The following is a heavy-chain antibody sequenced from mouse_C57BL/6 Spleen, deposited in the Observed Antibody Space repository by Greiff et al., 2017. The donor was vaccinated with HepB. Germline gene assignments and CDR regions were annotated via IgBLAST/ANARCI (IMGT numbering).Heavy chain of an antibody. D-gene: IGHD1-1*01. J-gene: IGHJ1*03. V-gene: IGHV1-82*01. CDR3: AREYGSSFPYWYFDV. CDR2: IYPGDGDT. Sequence: VQLQQSGPELVKPGASVKISCKASGYAFSSSWMNWVKQRPGKGLEWIGRIYPGDGDTNYNGKFKGKATLTADKSSSTAYMHLSSLTSEDSAVYFCAREYGSSFPYWYFDVWGTGTTVTVSS. CDR1: GYAFSSSW.